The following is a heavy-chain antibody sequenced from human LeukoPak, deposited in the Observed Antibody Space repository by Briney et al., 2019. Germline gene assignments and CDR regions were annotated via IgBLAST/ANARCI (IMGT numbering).Heavy chain of an antibody. Sequence: SETLSLTCTVSGGSISSYYWSWIRQPAGKGLEWIGRIYTSGSTNYDPSLKSRVTMSVDTSKNQFSLKLSSVTAADTAVYYCAREWSERGNSRFDPWGQGTLVTVSS. D-gene: IGHD3-16*01. V-gene: IGHV4-4*07. J-gene: IGHJ5*02. CDR1: GGSISSYY. CDR3: AREWSERGNSRFDP. CDR2: IYTSGST.